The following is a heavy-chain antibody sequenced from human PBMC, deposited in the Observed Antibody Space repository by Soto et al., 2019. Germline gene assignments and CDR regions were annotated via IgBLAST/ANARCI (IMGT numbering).Heavy chain of an antibody. D-gene: IGHD3-9*01. CDR3: ASMNILAGHAFEF. J-gene: IGHJ3*01. CDR1: GDSVRNTNYY. Sequence: SETLSLTCTVSGDSVRNTNYYWSWIRQPPGKGLEWIGYIYYTGATNYNPSLKSRVTISLDTSKNQFSLQLNSVATADTAVYSGASMNILAGHAFEFWGKGIMVTVAS. V-gene: IGHV4-61*01. CDR2: IYYTGAT.